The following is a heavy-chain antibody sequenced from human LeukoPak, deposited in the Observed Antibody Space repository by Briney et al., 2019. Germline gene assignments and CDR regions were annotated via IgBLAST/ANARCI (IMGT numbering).Heavy chain of an antibody. V-gene: IGHV3-7*01. CDR3: ARDRGYSTFDY. J-gene: IGHJ4*01. CDR2: IKEDGSEI. D-gene: IGHD4-23*01. Sequence: GALRLSCAASAFTFSGFWMSWVRQAPGKGLEWVANIKEDGSEINYVASVKGRFTISRDNAKNSLYLQMNSLRVDDTAVYYCARDRGYSTFDYLGQGTLVTVSS. CDR1: AFTFSGFW.